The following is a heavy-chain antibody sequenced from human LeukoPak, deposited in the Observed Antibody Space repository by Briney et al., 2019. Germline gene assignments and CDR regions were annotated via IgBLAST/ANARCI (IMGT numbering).Heavy chain of an antibody. CDR1: GGSISSGGYY. J-gene: IGHJ3*02. CDR2: IYYSGST. D-gene: IGHD2-2*01. V-gene: IGHV4-31*03. Sequence: ASETLSLTCTVSGGSISSGGYYWSWIRQHPGKGLEWIGYIYYSGSTYYNPSLKSRVTISVDTSKNQFSLKLSSVTAADTAVYYCARGGGIVVVPAAKEGAFDIWGQGTMVTVSS. CDR3: ARGGGIVVVPAAKEGAFDI.